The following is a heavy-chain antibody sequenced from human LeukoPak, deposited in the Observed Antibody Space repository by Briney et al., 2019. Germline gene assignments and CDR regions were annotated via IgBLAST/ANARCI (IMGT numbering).Heavy chain of an antibody. CDR3: ARDRYERGEYYGMDV. CDR1: GGSISSGSYY. D-gene: IGHD3-10*01. V-gene: IGHV4-61*02. CDR2: IYTSGST. J-gene: IGHJ6*02. Sequence: SETLSLTCTVSGGSISSGSYYWSWIRQPAGKGLEWIGRIYTSGSTNYNPSLKSRVTISVDTSKNQFSLKLSSVTAADTAVYYRARDRYERGEYYGMDVWGQGTTVTVSS.